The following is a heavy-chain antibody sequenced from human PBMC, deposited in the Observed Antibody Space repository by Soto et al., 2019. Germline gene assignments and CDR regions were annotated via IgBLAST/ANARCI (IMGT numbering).Heavy chain of an antibody. J-gene: IGHJ4*02. V-gene: IGHV4-61*01. CDR1: GASANSETHF. Sequence: PSETLSLTCRVSGASANSETHFWSCIRQAPGKGLEWIGYAYRSEINNSNPALKSRVFVSADMARNQFSLTLDSVTPADTAVYYCPREDMSETSYFDYWGPGIQVTVSS. CDR2: AYRSEIN. CDR3: PREDMSETSYFDY. D-gene: IGHD2-15*01.